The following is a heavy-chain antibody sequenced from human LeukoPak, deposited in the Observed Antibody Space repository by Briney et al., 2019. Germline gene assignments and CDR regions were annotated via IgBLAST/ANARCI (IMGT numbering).Heavy chain of an antibody. Sequence: QPGRSLRLPCAASGFTFSSYGMHWVRQAPGKGLEWVAVIWYDGSNKYYADSVKGRFTISRDNSKNTLYLQMNSLRAEDTAVYYCARDRDSSSWYLFDYWGQGTLVTVSS. J-gene: IGHJ4*02. CDR2: IWYDGSNK. V-gene: IGHV3-33*01. D-gene: IGHD6-13*01. CDR1: GFTFSSYG. CDR3: ARDRDSSSWYLFDY.